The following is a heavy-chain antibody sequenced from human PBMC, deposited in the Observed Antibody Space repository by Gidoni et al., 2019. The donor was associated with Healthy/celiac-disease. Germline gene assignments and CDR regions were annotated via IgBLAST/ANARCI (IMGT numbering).Heavy chain of an antibody. Sequence: QVQLVESGGGVVQPGVSLRLSYASSGFTFSSSGMHWVSEAPGKGLEWVAVISYDGSNNYYADSVKGGFTISRDNSKNALYLQRNSLRAEDTAVYYWAKEWVGGSGGLWGQGTMVTVSS. D-gene: IGHD2-15*01. V-gene: IGHV3-30*18. CDR2: ISYDGSNN. CDR3: AKEWVGGSGGL. J-gene: IGHJ3*01. CDR1: GFTFSSSG.